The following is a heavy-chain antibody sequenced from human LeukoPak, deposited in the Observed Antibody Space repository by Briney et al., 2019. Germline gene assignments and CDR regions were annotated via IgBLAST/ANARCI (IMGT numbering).Heavy chain of an antibody. V-gene: IGHV1-69*04. J-gene: IGHJ4*02. CDR3: ARSGVSRDGYSIDY. CDR2: IIPILGIA. Sequence: SVKVSCKASGGTFSSYAISWVRQAPGQGREWMGRIIPILGIANYAQKFQGRVTITADKSTSTAYMELSSLRSEDTAVYYCARSGVSRDGYSIDYWGQGTLVTVSS. CDR1: GGTFSSYA. D-gene: IGHD5-24*01.